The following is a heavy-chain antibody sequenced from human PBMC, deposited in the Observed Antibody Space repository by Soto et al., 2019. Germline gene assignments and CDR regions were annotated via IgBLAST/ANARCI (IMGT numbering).Heavy chain of an antibody. V-gene: IGHV4-59*08. CDR3: ARHSSPFGTYYYYYYRDV. J-gene: IGHJ6*03. D-gene: IGHD3-10*01. CDR1: GAPISRYD. CDR2: IYYSGST. Sequence: SETLSPTCTALGAPISRYDWSWIRHPPGKGLEWIVYIYYSGSTNYNPSLKSRVTISVDTSKNQFSLKLSSVTAAGTAVYYCARHSSPFGTYYYYYYRDVWGKGTTVT.